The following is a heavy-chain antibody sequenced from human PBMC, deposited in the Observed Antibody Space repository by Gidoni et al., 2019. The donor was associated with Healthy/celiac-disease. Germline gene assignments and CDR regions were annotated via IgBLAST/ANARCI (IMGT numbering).Heavy chain of an antibody. CDR1: GFTFSSYG. J-gene: IGHJ6*02. Sequence: QVQLVESGGGVVQPGRSLRLSCAASGFTFSSYGMHWVRQAPGKGLEWVAVISYDGSNKYYADSVKGRFTISRDNSKNTLYLQMNSLRAEDTAVYYCAILPDYYYYYGMDVWGQGTTVTVSS. V-gene: IGHV3-30*03. D-gene: IGHD2-15*01. CDR3: AILPDYYYYYGMDV. CDR2: ISYDGSNK.